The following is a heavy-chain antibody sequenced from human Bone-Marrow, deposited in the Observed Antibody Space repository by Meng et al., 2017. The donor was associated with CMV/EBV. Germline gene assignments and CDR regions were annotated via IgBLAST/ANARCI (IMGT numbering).Heavy chain of an antibody. D-gene: IGHD1-7*01. CDR3: ARDLIDQELGVDYYYGMDV. Sequence: GESLKISCAASGFTFSSYSMNWVRQAPGKGLEWVSSISSSSSYIYYADSVKGRFTISRDNAKNSLYLQMNSLRAEDTAVYYCARDLIDQELGVDYYYGMDVWGQGPTVTGSS. CDR1: GFTFSSYS. V-gene: IGHV3-21*01. CDR2: ISSSSSYI. J-gene: IGHJ6*01.